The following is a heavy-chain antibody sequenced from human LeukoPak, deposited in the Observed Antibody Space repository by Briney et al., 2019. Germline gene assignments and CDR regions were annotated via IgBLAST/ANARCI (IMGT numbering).Heavy chain of an antibody. J-gene: IGHJ4*02. V-gene: IGHV3-7*01. CDR2: IKDDGSEK. Sequence: PGGSLRLSCAASGFTFSTYWMSWARQAPGKGLEWVAKIKDDGSEKYYVDSVKGRFTISRDNAKNSLYLQMDYLRAEDTAVYFCASGGWCSVYWGQGTLVTVSS. CDR3: ASGGWCSVY. D-gene: IGHD4/OR15-4a*01. CDR1: GFTFSTYW.